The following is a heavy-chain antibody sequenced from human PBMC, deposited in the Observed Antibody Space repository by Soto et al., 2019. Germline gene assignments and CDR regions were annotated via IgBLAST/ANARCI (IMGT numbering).Heavy chain of an antibody. V-gene: IGHV4-34*01. Sequence: SETLSLTCAVYGGSFSGYYWSWIRQPPGKGLEWIGEINHSGSTNYNPSLKSRVTISVDTSKNQFSLKLSSVTAADTAVYYCARGWGPRITILGVVTPYYYYYMDVWGKGTTVTVSS. J-gene: IGHJ6*03. CDR2: INHSGST. CDR1: GGSFSGYY. D-gene: IGHD3-3*01. CDR3: ARGWGPRITILGVVTPYYYYYMDV.